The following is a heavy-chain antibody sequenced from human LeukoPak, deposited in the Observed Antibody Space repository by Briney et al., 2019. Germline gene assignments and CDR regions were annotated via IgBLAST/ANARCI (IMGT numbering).Heavy chain of an antibody. J-gene: IGHJ4*02. D-gene: IGHD1-26*01. CDR1: GVSISNYY. CDR3: ARVSDNSGSYLAYFDY. V-gene: IGHV4-59*01. Sequence: PSETLSLTCTVSGVSISNYYWNWIRQPPGKGLEWIGYIYSSGSTNYNPSLKSRVTISLDTSKNQFSLKLSSVTPADTAVYYCARVSDNSGSYLAYFDYWGQGTLVTVSS. CDR2: IYSSGST.